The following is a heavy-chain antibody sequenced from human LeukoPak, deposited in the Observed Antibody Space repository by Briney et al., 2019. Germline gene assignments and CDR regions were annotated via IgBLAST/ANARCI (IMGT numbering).Heavy chain of an antibody. D-gene: IGHD3-22*01. CDR3: ARDLYSPRDYSAPNALDI. Sequence: GSVKVSCKASGYTFTSYGISWVRQAPGQGLEWMGWISAYNGNTNYAQKLQGRVTMTTDTSTSTAYMELRSLRSDDTAVYYCARDLYSPRDYSAPNALDIWGQGTMVTVSS. CDR1: GYTFTSYG. J-gene: IGHJ3*02. CDR2: ISAYNGNT. V-gene: IGHV1-18*01.